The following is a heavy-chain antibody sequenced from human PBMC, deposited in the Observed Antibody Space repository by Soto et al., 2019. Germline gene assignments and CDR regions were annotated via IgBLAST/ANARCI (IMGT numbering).Heavy chain of an antibody. D-gene: IGHD3-9*01. Sequence: EVQLVESGGGLVQPGGSLRLSCAASGFTFSSYSMNWVRQAPGKGLEWVSYISSSSSTIYYADSVKGRFTISRDNAKNSLYLQMNSLRAEDTAVYYCARDGYDILTGYYVYYFDYWGQGTLVTVSS. V-gene: IGHV3-48*01. CDR3: ARDGYDILTGYYVYYFDY. J-gene: IGHJ4*02. CDR2: ISSSSSTI. CDR1: GFTFSSYS.